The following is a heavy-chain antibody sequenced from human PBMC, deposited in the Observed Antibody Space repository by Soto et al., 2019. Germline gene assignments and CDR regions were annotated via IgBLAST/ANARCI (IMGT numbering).Heavy chain of an antibody. CDR1: GFTFSNYW. V-gene: IGHV3-74*01. Sequence: EVQLVESGGGLVQPGESGRLSCADSGFTFSNYWMHWVRQAPGKGLVWVSRIDSDGSRITYADFVKGRFTISRDNAKNTVYLLMNSLTAEDTAVYYCVRTSLVVAVATREDFWGQGTLVTVSS. J-gene: IGHJ4*02. CDR3: VRTSLVVAVATREDF. D-gene: IGHD2-15*01. CDR2: IDSDGSRI.